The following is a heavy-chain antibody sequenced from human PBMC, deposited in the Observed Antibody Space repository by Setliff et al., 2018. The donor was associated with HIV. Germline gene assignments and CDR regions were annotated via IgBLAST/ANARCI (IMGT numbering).Heavy chain of an antibody. CDR1: GGTFSLYA. V-gene: IGHV1-69*13. CDR2: IIPIFNTA. D-gene: IGHD5-12*01. CDR3: ARDQATGYEKVWFSWIDP. J-gene: IGHJ5*02. Sequence: SVKVSCKASGGTFSLYAINWVRQAPGQGLEWMGGIIPIFNTANYAQKFQGRVTITADGSTSTAYMELSSLRFEDAATYYCARDQATGYEKVWFSWIDPWGQGTLVTVSS.